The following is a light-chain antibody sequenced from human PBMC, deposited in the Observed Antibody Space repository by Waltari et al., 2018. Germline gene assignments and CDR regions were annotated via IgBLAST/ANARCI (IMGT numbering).Light chain of an antibody. J-gene: IGKJ1*01. CDR1: QSIRRF. CDR3: QKYGSLPST. V-gene: IGKV3-20*01. CDR2: DAS. Sequence: SGRSSQSIRRFLGLYQQKPGQAPRLLIYDASTRDTRIPDRVSGSGSGTDFSLTINRLEPEDMGVYYCQKYGSLPSTFGQGTKVEIK.